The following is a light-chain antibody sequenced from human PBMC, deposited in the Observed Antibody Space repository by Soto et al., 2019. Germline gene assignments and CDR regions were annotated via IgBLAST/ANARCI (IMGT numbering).Light chain of an antibody. CDR2: DAS. CDR1: QSVSNH. J-gene: IGKJ1*01. CDR3: QQRSSWPRT. V-gene: IGKV3-11*01. Sequence: ESFLTHSTETLSVSAWERATLSCRASQSVSNHLAWYQQKPGQAPRLLIYDASNRATGIPARFSGSGSGTDFTLTISYLEPEDFAVYYCQQRSSWPRTFGQGTKVDIK.